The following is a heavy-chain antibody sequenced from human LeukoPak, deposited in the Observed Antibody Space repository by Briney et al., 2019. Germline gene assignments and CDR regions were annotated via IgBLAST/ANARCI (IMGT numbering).Heavy chain of an antibody. D-gene: IGHD6-19*01. CDR2: ISYDGSNK. CDR3: ARVKEVAVAGDRIAYYYYGMDV. CDR1: GFTFSSYW. J-gene: IGHJ6*02. V-gene: IGHV3-30*03. Sequence: GGSLRLSCAASGFTFSSYWMSWVRQAPGKGLEWVAVISYDGSNKYYADSVKGRFTISRDNSKNTLYLQMNSLRAEDTAVYYCARVKEVAVAGDRIAYYYYGMDVWGQGTTVTVSS.